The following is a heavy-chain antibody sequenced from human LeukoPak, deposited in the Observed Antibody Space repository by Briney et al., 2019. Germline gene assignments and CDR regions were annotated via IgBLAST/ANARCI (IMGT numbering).Heavy chain of an antibody. D-gene: IGHD3-16*01. CDR3: ARARGSYFFDS. CDR1: GGSISSYY. CDR2: IYYSGST. Sequence: SETLSLTCTVSGGSISSYYWNWIRQPPGKGLEWIGYIYYSGSTNYNPSLKSRVTISVDTSKKQFSLELSSVTAADTAMYYCARARGSYFFDSWGQGNLVIVSS. V-gene: IGHV4-59*12. J-gene: IGHJ4*02.